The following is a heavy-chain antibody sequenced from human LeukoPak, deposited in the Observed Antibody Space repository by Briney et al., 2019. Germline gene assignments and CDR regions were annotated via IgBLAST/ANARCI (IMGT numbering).Heavy chain of an antibody. J-gene: IGHJ4*02. CDR1: GYTFTNNA. V-gene: IGHV1-18*01. CDR3: ARVSSGYDDY. CDR2: ISTYNGNT. D-gene: IGHD3-22*01. Sequence: VASVKVSCKASGYTFTNNAISWVRQAPGQGLEWMGWISTYNGNTNYAQKFQGRVTMTTDTPTSTAYMELRSLTSDDTAVYYCARVSSGYDDYWGQGTLVIVSS.